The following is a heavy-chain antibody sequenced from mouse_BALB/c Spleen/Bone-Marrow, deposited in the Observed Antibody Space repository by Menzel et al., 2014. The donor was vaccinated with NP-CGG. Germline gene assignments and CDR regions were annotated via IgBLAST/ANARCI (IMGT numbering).Heavy chain of an antibody. J-gene: IGHJ4*01. V-gene: IGHV3-1*02. D-gene: IGHD1-1*01. CDR3: ARGYYYGSSRYAMDY. CDR1: GYSITSGYS. CDR2: IHYSGST. Sequence: DVHLVESGPDLVKPSQSLSLTCTVTGYSITSGYSLHWIRQFPGNKLEWMGSIHYSGSTNYNPFFKSRISITQDTSKNKPILQLNSVTTKNTATYYYARGYYYGSSRYAMDYWGQGTSVTVSS.